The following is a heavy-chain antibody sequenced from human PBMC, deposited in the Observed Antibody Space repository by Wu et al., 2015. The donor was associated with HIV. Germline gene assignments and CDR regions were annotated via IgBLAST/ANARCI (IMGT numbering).Heavy chain of an antibody. CDR1: GYTFTDYD. Sequence: QVQLVQSGAEAKKPGASVKVSCKASGYTFTDYDISWLRQAPGQGLEWLAWINPNSGSTGYAPKFQGRVILTRNTSTRVAFLEVNSLRVDDSAVYYCVRRELPFYFKSWGQGTRVTVSS. V-gene: IGHV1-8*01. J-gene: IGHJ4*02. CDR3: VRRELPFYFKS. D-gene: IGHD2-15*01. CDR2: INPNSGST.